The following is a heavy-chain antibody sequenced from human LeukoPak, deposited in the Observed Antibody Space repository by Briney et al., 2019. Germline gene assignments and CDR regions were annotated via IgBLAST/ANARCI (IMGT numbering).Heavy chain of an antibody. Sequence: GGSLRLSCAASGFTFSSYGMHWVRQAPGKGLEWVAVISYDGSNKYYADSVKGRFTISRDNSKNTLYLQMNSLRAEDTAVYYCAYQPGYSSSFFFGSTRSLSDPWGQGTLVTVSS. CDR3: AYQPGYSSSFFFGSTRSLSDP. D-gene: IGHD6-13*01. V-gene: IGHV3-30*03. CDR2: ISYDGSNK. CDR1: GFTFSSYG. J-gene: IGHJ5*02.